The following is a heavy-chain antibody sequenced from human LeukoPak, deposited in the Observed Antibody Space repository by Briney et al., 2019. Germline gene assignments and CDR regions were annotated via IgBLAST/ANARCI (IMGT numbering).Heavy chain of an antibody. CDR3: ARGRPLVLPPAIRNYYYGMDV. J-gene: IGHJ6*02. V-gene: IGHV1-2*02. Sequence: GASVKVSCKASGYTFTGYYMHWVRQAPGQGLEWMGWINPNSGGTNYAQKFQGRVTMTRDTSISTAYMELSSLRSDDTAVYYCARGRPLVLPPAIRNYYYGMDVWGQGTTVTVSS. CDR2: INPNSGGT. CDR1: GYTFTGYY. D-gene: IGHD2-2*01.